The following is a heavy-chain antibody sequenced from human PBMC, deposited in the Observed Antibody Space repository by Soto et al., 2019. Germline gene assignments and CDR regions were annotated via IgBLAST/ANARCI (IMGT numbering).Heavy chain of an antibody. CDR3: ARAFYGMDV. CDR2: IDWEDTK. J-gene: IGHJ6*02. V-gene: IGHV2-70*04. CDR1: GFSLSGNGMR. Sequence: SGPTLVNPTPTLTLTCTVSGFSLSGNGMRVTWIRQPPGKALEWLARIDWEDTKLYSTSLKTRLSISKDTSKNQVVLTMTTMDPADTATYYCARAFYGMDVWGPGTTVTVSS.